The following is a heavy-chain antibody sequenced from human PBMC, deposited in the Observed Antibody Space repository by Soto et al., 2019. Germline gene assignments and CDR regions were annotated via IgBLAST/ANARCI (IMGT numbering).Heavy chain of an antibody. Sequence: QVQLVESGGGVVQPGRSLRLSCAASGFTFSIYGMHCVLHAPGKGLEWVAMISFDGSEKYYTDSVKGRFHISRDSSKNTMYLQMDSLRVEDTAVYYCARDRSLYYSDAFDIWGQGTTVTVSS. V-gene: IGHV3-30*03. CDR2: ISFDGSEK. CDR3: ARDRSLYYSDAFDI. D-gene: IGHD1-26*01. CDR1: GFTFSIYG. J-gene: IGHJ3*02.